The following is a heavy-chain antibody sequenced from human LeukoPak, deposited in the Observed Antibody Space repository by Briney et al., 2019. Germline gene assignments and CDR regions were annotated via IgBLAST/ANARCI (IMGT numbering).Heavy chain of an antibody. CDR2: IIGSGGST. J-gene: IGHJ4*02. V-gene: IGHV3-23*01. CDR3: AKASRGFAYRLDF. Sequence: GGSLRLSCAASGFMFNIHVMSWVRQAPGKGLEWVSGIIGSGGSTYYADSVKGRFTSSRDNSKNTLSLQMSSLRAEDTAIYYCAKASRGFAYRLDFWGQGTLVTVSS. CDR1: GFMFNIHV. D-gene: IGHD3-16*02.